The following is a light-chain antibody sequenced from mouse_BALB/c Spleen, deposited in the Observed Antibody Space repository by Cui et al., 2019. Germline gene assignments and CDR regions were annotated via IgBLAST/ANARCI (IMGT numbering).Light chain of an antibody. CDR3: QQRSSYSLT. Sequence: QIVFTQSPAIMSASPGEKVTMTCSASSSVSYMHWFQQKPGTSPKLWIYSTSNLASGVPARFSGSGSGTSYSLTISRMEAEDAATYYCQQRSSYSLTFGAGTKLELK. J-gene: IGKJ5*01. V-gene: IGKV4-57*01. CDR1: SSVSY. CDR2: STS.